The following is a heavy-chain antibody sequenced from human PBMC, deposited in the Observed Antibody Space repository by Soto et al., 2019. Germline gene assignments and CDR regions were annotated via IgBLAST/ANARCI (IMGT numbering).Heavy chain of an antibody. CDR3: SGGSLWVGEFSQFDP. CDR1: GRAFSTTY. D-gene: IGHD3-10*01. J-gene: IGHJ5*02. Sequence: QVHLVQSGAEVMKPGASVKVSCRAAGRAFSTTYIHWVRPAPGQGLESMGIINPSGGSRSYSQTFQGRVTMAGDTSTVYMELSSLTFEDTGVYYCSGGSLWVGEFSQFDPWGQGTLVTVSS. V-gene: IGHV1-46*01. CDR2: INPSGGSR.